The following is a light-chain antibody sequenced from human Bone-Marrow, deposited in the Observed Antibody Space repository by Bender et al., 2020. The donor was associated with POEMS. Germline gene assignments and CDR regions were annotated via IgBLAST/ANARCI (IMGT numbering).Light chain of an antibody. CDR3: CSYAGIFSLV. J-gene: IGLJ1*01. V-gene: IGLV2-23*02. Sequence: QSALTRPASVSGSPGQSITISCTGTTGDVGNNNLVSWYQQYPGTAPKLIIYEVNQRPSGVSNRFSGSKSGNTASLTISGLQADDEADYYCCSYAGIFSLVFGPGTKVTVL. CDR2: EVN. CDR1: TGDVGNNNL.